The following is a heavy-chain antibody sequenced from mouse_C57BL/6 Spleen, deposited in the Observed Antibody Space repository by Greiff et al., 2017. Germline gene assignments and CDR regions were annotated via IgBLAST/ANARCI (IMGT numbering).Heavy chain of an antibody. Sequence: QVQLQQSGAELVRPGSSVKLSCKASGYTFTSYWMHWVKQRPIQGLEWIGNIDPSDSETHYNQKFKDKATLTVDKSSSTAYMQLSSLTSEDSAVYYCARSGTSNPTWFAYWGQGTLVTVSA. V-gene: IGHV1-52*01. CDR3: ARSGTSNPTWFAY. CDR1: GYTFTSYW. D-gene: IGHD2-5*01. CDR2: IDPSDSET. J-gene: IGHJ3*01.